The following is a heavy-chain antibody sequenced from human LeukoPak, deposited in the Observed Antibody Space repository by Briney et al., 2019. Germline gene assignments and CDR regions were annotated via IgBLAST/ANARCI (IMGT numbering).Heavy chain of an antibody. CDR2: ISAYNGNT. Sequence: ASVKVSCKASGYTFTSYGISWVRQAPGQGLEWMGWISAYNGNTNYAQKLQGRVTMTTDTSTSTAYMELRSLRSDDTAVYHCARAGASIGSSGYYYWGQGTLVTVSS. CDR1: GYTFTSYG. D-gene: IGHD3-22*01. J-gene: IGHJ4*02. CDR3: ARAGASIGSSGYYY. V-gene: IGHV1-18*01.